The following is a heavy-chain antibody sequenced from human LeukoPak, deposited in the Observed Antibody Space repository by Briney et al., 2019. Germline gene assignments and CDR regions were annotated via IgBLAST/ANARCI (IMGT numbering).Heavy chain of an antibody. D-gene: IGHD5-18*01. V-gene: IGHV3-30-3*01. Sequence: PGGSLRLSCAASGFTFSTYWMNWVRQAPGKGLEWVAVISYDGSNKYYADSVKGRFTISRDNSENTLYLQMNSLRAEDTAVYYCARDRGRLSVQVWTGGGDYWGQGTLVTVSS. CDR2: ISYDGSNK. CDR1: GFTFSTYW. CDR3: ARDRGRLSVQVWTGGGDY. J-gene: IGHJ4*02.